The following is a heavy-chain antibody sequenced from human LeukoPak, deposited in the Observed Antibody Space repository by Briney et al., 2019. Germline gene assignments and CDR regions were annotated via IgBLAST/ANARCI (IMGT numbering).Heavy chain of an antibody. CDR3: ARGYCSGGSCYSEHNYYGMDV. Sequence: SETLSLTCTVSGGSISSGDYYWSWIRQPPGKGLEWIGYIYYSGSTYYNPSLKSRVTISVDTSKNRFSLRLSSVTAADTAVYYCARGYCSGGSCYSEHNYYGMDVWGKGTTVTVSS. D-gene: IGHD2-15*01. CDR2: IYYSGST. V-gene: IGHV4-30-4*01. CDR1: GGSISSGDYY. J-gene: IGHJ6*04.